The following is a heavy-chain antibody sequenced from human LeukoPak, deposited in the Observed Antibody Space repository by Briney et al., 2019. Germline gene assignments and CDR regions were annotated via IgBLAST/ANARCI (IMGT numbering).Heavy chain of an antibody. Sequence: SQTLSLTCTVSGGSISSGTYYWSWIRQPAGKGLEWIGYIYYSGSTYYNPSLKSRVTISVDTSKNQFSLKLSSVTAADTAVYYCARDKDYGPIDYWGQGTLVTVSS. J-gene: IGHJ4*02. CDR3: ARDKDYGPIDY. CDR2: IYYSGST. CDR1: GGSISSGTYY. V-gene: IGHV4-30-4*01. D-gene: IGHD4/OR15-4a*01.